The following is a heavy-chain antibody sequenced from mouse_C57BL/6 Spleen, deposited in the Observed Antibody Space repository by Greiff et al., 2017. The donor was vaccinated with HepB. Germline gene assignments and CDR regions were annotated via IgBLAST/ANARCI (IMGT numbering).Heavy chain of an antibody. CDR1: GYTFTSYW. V-gene: IGHV1-7*01. Sequence: QVHVKQSGAELAKPGASVKLSCKASGYTFTSYWMHWVKQRPGQGLEWIGYINPSSGYTKYNQKFKDKATLTADKSSSTAYMQLSSLTYEDSAVYYCARLLTPNYFDYWGQGTTLTVSS. D-gene: IGHD4-1*01. CDR3: ARLLTPNYFDY. J-gene: IGHJ2*01. CDR2: INPSSGYT.